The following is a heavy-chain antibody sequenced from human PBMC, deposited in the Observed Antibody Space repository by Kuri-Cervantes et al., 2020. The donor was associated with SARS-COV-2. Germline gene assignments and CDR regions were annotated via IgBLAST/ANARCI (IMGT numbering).Heavy chain of an antibody. V-gene: IGHV3-30*02. CDR2: IRYDGSNK. D-gene: IGHD3-16*02. J-gene: IGHJ6*03. CDR3: ARDLTLGYTEAYYYYMDV. CDR1: GFTFSSYS. Sequence: GESLKISCAASGFTFSSYSMNWVRQAPGKGLEWVAFIRYDGSNKYYADSVKGRFTISRDNSKNTLYLQMNSLRAEDTAVYYCARDLTLGYTEAYYYYMDVWGKGTTVTVSS.